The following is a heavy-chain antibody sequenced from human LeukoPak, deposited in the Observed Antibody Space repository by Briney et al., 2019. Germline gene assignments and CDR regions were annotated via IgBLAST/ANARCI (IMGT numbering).Heavy chain of an antibody. D-gene: IGHD2-15*01. Sequence: PGGSLRLSCAASGFTFSSYSMNWVRQAPGKGLEWVSSISSSSSYIYYADSVKGRFTISRDNAKNTLYLQMNSLRAEDTAVYYCAKEVVAATWEFFDYWGQGTLVTVSS. CDR1: GFTFSSYS. CDR2: ISSSSSYI. CDR3: AKEVVAATWEFFDY. V-gene: IGHV3-21*04. J-gene: IGHJ4*02.